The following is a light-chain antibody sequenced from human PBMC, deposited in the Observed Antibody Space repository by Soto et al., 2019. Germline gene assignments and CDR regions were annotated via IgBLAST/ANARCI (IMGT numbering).Light chain of an antibody. CDR1: QGVATT. Sequence: EFVLTQSPASLSVSPGESVTLSCRASQGVATTLAWYRQQPGQAPRLLIYNAYIRASGVPARFSGSGSGTEFTLTISSLQSEDFAVYYCQHYKTWPLAFGGGTKVDIK. CDR3: QHYKTWPLA. J-gene: IGKJ4*01. V-gene: IGKV3-15*01. CDR2: NAY.